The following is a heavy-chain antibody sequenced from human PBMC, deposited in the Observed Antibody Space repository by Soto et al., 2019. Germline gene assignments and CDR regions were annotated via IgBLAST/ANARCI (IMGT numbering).Heavy chain of an antibody. CDR1: GGSISSSSYY. CDR3: ARRGSSSWYGY. D-gene: IGHD6-13*01. V-gene: IGHV4-39*01. J-gene: IGHJ4*02. CDR2: IYYSGST. Sequence: QLQLQESGPGLVKPSETLSLTCTVSGGSISSSSYYWGWIRQPPGKGLEWIGSIYYSGSTYYNPSLTSRVTISVDTSKNQFSLTLRSVTAADTAVDYCARRGSSSWYGYWGQGTLVTVSS.